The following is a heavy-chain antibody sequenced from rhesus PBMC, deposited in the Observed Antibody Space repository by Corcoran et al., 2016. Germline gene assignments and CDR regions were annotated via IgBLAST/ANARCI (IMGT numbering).Heavy chain of an antibody. CDR2: IYGNRPPT. J-gene: IGHJ4*01. D-gene: IGHD5-30*01. CDR3: ASQERGYSGYSRFDY. CDR1: GGSISGFYY. V-gene: IGHV4-143*01. Sequence: QVLLQESGPGLVKPSETLSLTCTVSGGSISGFYYWSWILQPPGKGLAWIGGIYGNRPPTYYNPSLKSRGTISNGTSKNQFSLERTSVNAADTAVYFCASQERGYSGYSRFDYWGQGVLVTVSS.